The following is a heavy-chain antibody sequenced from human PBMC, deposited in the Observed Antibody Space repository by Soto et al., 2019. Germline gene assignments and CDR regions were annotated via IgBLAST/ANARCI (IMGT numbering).Heavy chain of an antibody. J-gene: IGHJ3*02. Sequence: SETLSLTCTVSGGSISSSSYYWGWIRQPPGKGLEWIGSIYYSGSTYYNPSLKSRVTISVDTSKNQFSLKLSSVTAADTAVYYCAKLSSFYGDSPLPHDIWGQGTMVTVSS. CDR3: AKLSSFYGDSPLPHDI. D-gene: IGHD4-17*01. CDR1: GGSISSSSYY. CDR2: IYYSGST. V-gene: IGHV4-39*01.